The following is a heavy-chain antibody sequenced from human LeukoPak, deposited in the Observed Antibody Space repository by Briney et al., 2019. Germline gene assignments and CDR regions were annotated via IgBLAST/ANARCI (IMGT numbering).Heavy chain of an antibody. CDR1: GFTVSSNY. D-gene: IGHD1-26*01. CDR3: ARALRYSGSYSHFDY. V-gene: IGHV3-66*02. CDR2: TYSGGST. J-gene: IGHJ4*02. Sequence: PGGSLRLSCAASGFTVSSNYMSWVRQAPGKGLEWVSVTYSGGSTYYADSVKGRFTISRDISKNALYLQMNSLTTEDTAVYYCARALRYSGSYSHFDYWGQGTLVTVSS.